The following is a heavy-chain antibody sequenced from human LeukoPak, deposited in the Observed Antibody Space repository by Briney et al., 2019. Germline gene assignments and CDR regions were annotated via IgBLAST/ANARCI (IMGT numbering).Heavy chain of an antibody. D-gene: IGHD1-26*01. J-gene: IGHJ4*02. Sequence: SETLFLTCTVSGGVITIYYWCWIRHPPGKGLEWIGYIYNSGSTYYNPSLKSRVTISVDTSKNQFSLRLSSVTAADAAVYYCVRDRELNYWGQGTLVTVSS. CDR2: IYNSGST. CDR1: GGVITIYY. V-gene: IGHV4-59*01. CDR3: VRDRELNY.